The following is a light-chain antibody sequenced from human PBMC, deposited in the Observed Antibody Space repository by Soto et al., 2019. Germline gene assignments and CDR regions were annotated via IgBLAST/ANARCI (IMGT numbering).Light chain of an antibody. CDR1: ANDVGGHNY. J-gene: IGLJ1*01. CDR2: DVT. CDR3: YSYAGTYTFV. Sequence: ALTQPRSVSGSPGQSATISCTGTANDVGGHNYVSWYQQHPGEAPKLLIYDVTERPSGVPDRFSGSKSGYTASLTISGLQTEDEADYYCYSYAGTYTFVFGTGTKVTVL. V-gene: IGLV2-11*01.